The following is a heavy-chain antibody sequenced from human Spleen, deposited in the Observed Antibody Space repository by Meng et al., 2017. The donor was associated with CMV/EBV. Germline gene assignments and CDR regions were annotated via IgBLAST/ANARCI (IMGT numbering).Heavy chain of an antibody. Sequence: GESLKISCAASGFTFSNYDMYWVRQAPGKGLEWVAYIRYDRIDKYFADSVKGRFTISRDNFKNTLYMQMNSLRPEDTAVYFCAKRFTGNDIFRGAFYYYYGMDVWGQGTTVTVS. CDR1: GFTFSNYD. CDR2: IRYDRIDK. J-gene: IGHJ6*02. CDR3: AKRFTGNDIFRGAFYYYYGMDV. V-gene: IGHV3-30*02. D-gene: IGHD3-9*01.